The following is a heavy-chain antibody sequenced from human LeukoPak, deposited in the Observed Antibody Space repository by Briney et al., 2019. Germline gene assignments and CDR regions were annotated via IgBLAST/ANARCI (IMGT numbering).Heavy chain of an antibody. D-gene: IGHD6-13*01. CDR3: ARGVNWIDP. Sequence: SETLSLTCTVSGASTSSSFWSWIRQSPGKGLEWIGYISYSGTTNYNPSLKSRVTISIDTSKNQFSLKLSSVTAADTAVYYCARGVNWIDPWGQGTLVTVSS. CDR2: ISYSGTT. J-gene: IGHJ5*02. CDR1: GASTSSSF. V-gene: IGHV4-59*01.